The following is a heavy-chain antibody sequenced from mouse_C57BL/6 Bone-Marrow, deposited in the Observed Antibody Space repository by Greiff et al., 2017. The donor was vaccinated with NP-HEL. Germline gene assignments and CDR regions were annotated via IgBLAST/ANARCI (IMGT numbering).Heavy chain of an antibody. Sequence: EVQLVESGGGLVQPGGSLSLSCAASGFTFTDYYMSWVRQPPGKALEWLGFIRNKANGYTTEYSASVKGRFTISRDNSQSILYLQMNALRAEDSATYYCARYGNIDYYGSSYEYFDYWGQGTTLTVSS. J-gene: IGHJ2*01. CDR3: ARYGNIDYYGSSYEYFDY. CDR1: GFTFTDYY. V-gene: IGHV7-3*01. D-gene: IGHD1-1*01. CDR2: IRNKANGYTT.